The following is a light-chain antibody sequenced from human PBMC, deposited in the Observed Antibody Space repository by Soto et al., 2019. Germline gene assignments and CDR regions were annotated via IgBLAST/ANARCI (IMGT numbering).Light chain of an antibody. J-gene: IGKJ2*01. CDR1: QTMSSY. Sequence: DIQMTQSPSSLSASVGDTVTITCRASQTMSSYLNWYQKKPGKAPKLLIYATSSVQDGVPSRFSGSESGTDFFPTVTSLQPEDSATYYCQQSYAFGQGTKLEIK. V-gene: IGKV1-39*01. CDR2: ATS. CDR3: QQSYA.